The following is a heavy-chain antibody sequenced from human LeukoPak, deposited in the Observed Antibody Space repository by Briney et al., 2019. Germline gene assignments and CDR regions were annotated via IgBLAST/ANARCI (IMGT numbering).Heavy chain of an antibody. D-gene: IGHD1-26*01. CDR1: GFTFDDYA. V-gene: IGHV3-9*01. CDR3: ARDKVGAIDY. Sequence: GGSLRLSCAASGFTFDDYAMHWVRQAPGKGLEWVSGISWNSGSIGYADSVKGRFTISRDNAENSLYLQMNSLRAEDTAVYYCARDKVGAIDYWGQGTLVTVSS. CDR2: ISWNSGSI. J-gene: IGHJ4*02.